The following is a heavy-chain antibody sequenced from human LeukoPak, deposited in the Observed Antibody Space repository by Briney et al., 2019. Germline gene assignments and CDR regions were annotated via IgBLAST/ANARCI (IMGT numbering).Heavy chain of an antibody. J-gene: IGHJ5*02. Sequence: PSETLSLTCTVSGGSISSYYGSWIRHPPGKGLERIGYIDYSGYTNYNPSLKSRVTISVDTSKNQFSLKLTSVTAADTAVYFCARGGYYGSGNDFRFDPWGQGTLVTVSS. CDR1: GGSISSYY. CDR3: ARGGYYGSGNDFRFDP. CDR2: IDYSGYT. V-gene: IGHV4-59*13. D-gene: IGHD3-10*01.